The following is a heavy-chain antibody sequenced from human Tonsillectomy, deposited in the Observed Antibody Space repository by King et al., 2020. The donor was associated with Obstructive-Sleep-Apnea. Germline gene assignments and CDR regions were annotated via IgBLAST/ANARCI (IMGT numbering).Heavy chain of an antibody. J-gene: IGHJ6*02. CDR1: GGSISSNNW. V-gene: IGHV4-4*02. D-gene: IGHD2-8*01. CDR2: IYHSGST. Sequence: QLQESGPGLVKPSGTLSLTCAVSGGSISSNNWWSWVRQPPGKGLEWIGEIYHSGSTNYNPSLKSRVTISVDKSKNQFSLKLSSVTAADTAVYYCATAKSNYSYGMDVWGQGTTVTVSS. CDR3: ATAKSNYSYGMDV.